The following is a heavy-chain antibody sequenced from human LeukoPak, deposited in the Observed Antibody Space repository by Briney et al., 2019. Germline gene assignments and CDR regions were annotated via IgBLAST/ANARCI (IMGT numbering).Heavy chain of an antibody. CDR3: ARGYVDTAMVTVPYFDY. J-gene: IGHJ4*02. Sequence: PSETLSLTCAVYGGSFSGYYWSWIRQPPGKGLEWIGEINHSGSTNYNPSLKSRATISVDTSKNQFSLKLSSVTAADTAVYYCARGYVDTAMVTVPYFDYWGQGTLVTVSS. CDR1: GGSFSGYY. V-gene: IGHV4-34*01. CDR2: INHSGST. D-gene: IGHD5-18*01.